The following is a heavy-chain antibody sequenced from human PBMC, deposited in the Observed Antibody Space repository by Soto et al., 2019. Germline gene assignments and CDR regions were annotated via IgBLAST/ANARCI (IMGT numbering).Heavy chain of an antibody. J-gene: IGHJ4*02. CDR1: GYTLTELS. Sequence: ASVKVSCTVSGYTLTELSMHWVRQAPGKGLEWMGGFDPEDGETIYAQKFQGRVTMTEDTSTDTAYMELSSLRSEDTAVYYCATDHHGDFINLFDYWGQGTLVTVSS. CDR2: FDPEDGET. D-gene: IGHD4-17*01. V-gene: IGHV1-24*01. CDR3: ATDHHGDFINLFDY.